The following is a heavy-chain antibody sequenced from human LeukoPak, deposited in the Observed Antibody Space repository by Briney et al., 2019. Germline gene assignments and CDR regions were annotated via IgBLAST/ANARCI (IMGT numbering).Heavy chain of an antibody. Sequence: PGGSLRLSCAASGFTVSSNYMSWVRQAPGKGLEWVSIIYSGGSTYYADSVKGRFTISRDNSKNTLYLQMNSLRAEDTAVYYCAKSGIVVANPNSHWGQGTLVTVSS. D-gene: IGHD3-22*01. J-gene: IGHJ4*02. CDR1: GFTVSSNY. CDR3: AKSGIVVANPNSH. CDR2: IYSGGST. V-gene: IGHV3-53*01.